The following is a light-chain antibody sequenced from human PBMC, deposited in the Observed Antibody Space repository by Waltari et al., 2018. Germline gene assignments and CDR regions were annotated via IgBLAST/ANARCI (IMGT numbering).Light chain of an antibody. Sequence: SYLLTQPPSLSVAPGQTARTTSWGNNIGSKMVHGCQKKAGQAPVVGSSYGNDRPSGIPERFSASNSGKMATLTISRVEAGDEADYYCQVWDNYSDHWVFGGGTKLTVL. CDR2: YGN. CDR1: NIGSKM. J-gene: IGLJ3*02. V-gene: IGLV3-21*04. CDR3: QVWDNYSDHWV.